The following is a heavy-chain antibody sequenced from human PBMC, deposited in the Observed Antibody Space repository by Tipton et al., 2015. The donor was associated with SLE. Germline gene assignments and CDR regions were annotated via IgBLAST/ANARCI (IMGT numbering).Heavy chain of an antibody. D-gene: IGHD3-3*01. CDR3: ARGGYDFWSGPGNY. J-gene: IGHJ4*02. CDR1: GGSISSSSYY. Sequence: TLSLTCTVSGGSISSSSYYWGWIRQPPGKGLEWIGSIYYSGSTYYNPSLKSRVTISVDTSKNQFSLKLSSVTAADTAVYYCARGGYDFWSGPGNYWGQGTLVTVSS. V-gene: IGHV4-39*07. CDR2: IYYSGST.